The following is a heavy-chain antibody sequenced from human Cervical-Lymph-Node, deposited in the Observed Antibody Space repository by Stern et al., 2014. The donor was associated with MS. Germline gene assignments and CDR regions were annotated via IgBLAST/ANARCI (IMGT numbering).Heavy chain of an antibody. CDR2: RWYEESIP. CDR3: ASAYSSSHYYFDY. CDR1: GFSFSRYA. J-gene: IGHJ4*02. D-gene: IGHD6-13*01. Sequence: VHLVESGGGVVQPGRSLRLSCAASGFSFSRYAMHWVRQAPGKGLEWVALRWYEESIPYYAASVTGRFTISRDKFMNTLYLQVNSLRSEDTAVYYCASAYSSSHYYFDYWGQGTLVTVSS. V-gene: IGHV3-33*01.